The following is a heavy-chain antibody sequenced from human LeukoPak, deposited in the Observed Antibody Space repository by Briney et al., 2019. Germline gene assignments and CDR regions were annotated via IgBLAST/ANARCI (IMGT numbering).Heavy chain of an antibody. D-gene: IGHD3-9*01. V-gene: IGHV3-73*01. CDR2: VRDRANSYAT. CDR3: IRQRPQTGTFDY. J-gene: IGHJ4*02. CDR1: SFSFSDSP. Sequence: YPGGSLKLSCAASSFSFSDSPMHWVRQASGKGPEWVGRVRDRANSYATGYAASVEGRFTISRDDSENTAYLQMNSLIIEDTAVYYCIRQRPQTGTFDYWGQGVLVNVSS.